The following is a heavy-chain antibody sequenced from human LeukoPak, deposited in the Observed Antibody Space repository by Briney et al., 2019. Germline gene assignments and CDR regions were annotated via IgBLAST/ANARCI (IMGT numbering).Heavy chain of an antibody. CDR2: ISWNSGSI. J-gene: IGHJ4*02. CDR3: AKDSGLYYYDSSGYYPD. Sequence: GGSLRLSCAASGFTFDDYAMHWVRQAPGKGLEWLSCISWNSGSIGYADSVKGRFTISRDNAKNSLYLQMNSLRAEDTALYYCAKDSGLYYYDSSGYYPDWGQGTLVTVSS. V-gene: IGHV3-9*01. D-gene: IGHD3-22*01. CDR1: GFTFDDYA.